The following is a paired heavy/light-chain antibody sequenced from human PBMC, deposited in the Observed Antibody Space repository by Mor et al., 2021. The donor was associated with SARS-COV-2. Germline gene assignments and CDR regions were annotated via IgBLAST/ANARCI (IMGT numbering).Heavy chain of an antibody. CDR2: ISGSGAST. J-gene: IGHJ4*02. Sequence: EVQLLGSGGGLVQPGGSLRLSCAASGFTFSSYAMSWVRQAPGKGLEWVSAISGSGASTYYADSVKGRFTISRDNSKNSLYLEMNSLRAEDTAVYYCASDSSGYYYPHSHFDYWGQGTLVTVSS. CDR1: GFTFSSYA. V-gene: IGHV3-23*01. D-gene: IGHD3-22*01. CDR3: ASDSSGYYYPHSHFDY.
Light chain of an antibody. CDR3: QSYDSSNRV. CDR1: SGSIATNY. CDR2: EDY. Sequence: NLMLTQPHSVSESPGKTVTISCTRSSGSIATNYVQWYQQRPGSAPTTVIYEDYQRPSGVPARFSGSIDSSSNSASLTISGLKTEDEADYYCQSYDSSNRVFGGGTKLTVL. J-gene: IGLJ3*02. V-gene: IGLV6-57*03.